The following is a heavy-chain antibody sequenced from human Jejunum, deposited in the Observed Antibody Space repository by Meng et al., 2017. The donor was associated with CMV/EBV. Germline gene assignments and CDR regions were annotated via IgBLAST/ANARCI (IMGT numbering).Heavy chain of an antibody. CDR2: INPDGSVR. J-gene: IGHJ5*01. Sequence: GCTVGSYWMSWVRQAPGKGLEWVANINPDGSVRHYLDSVKGRFTISRDSGKNSLYLQMNSLRAEDTAVFYCARDQAGTPMGWFDSWGQGTLVTVSS. D-gene: IGHD3-10*01. CDR1: GCTVGSYW. CDR3: ARDQAGTPMGWFDS. V-gene: IGHV3-7*01.